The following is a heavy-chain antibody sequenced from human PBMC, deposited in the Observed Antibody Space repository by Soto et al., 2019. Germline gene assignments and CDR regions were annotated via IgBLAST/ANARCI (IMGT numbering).Heavy chain of an antibody. J-gene: IGHJ3*02. Sequence: SVKVSCKASGGTFSSYAISWVRQAPGQGHERMGGIIPIFGTANYAQKFQGRVTITADESTSTAYMELSSLRSEDTAVYYCARGSDDWGIAVAGTLLVAFDIWGQGTMVTVSS. CDR1: GGTFSSYA. CDR2: IIPIFGTA. CDR3: ARGSDDWGIAVAGTLLVAFDI. V-gene: IGHV1-69*13. D-gene: IGHD6-19*01.